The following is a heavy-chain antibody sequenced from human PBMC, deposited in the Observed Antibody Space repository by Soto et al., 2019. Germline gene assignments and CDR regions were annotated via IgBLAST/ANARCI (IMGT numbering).Heavy chain of an antibody. V-gene: IGHV4-39*01. D-gene: IGHD6-25*01. J-gene: IGHJ5*02. CDR1: GGSISSSDFY. CDR3: AVVDSTGNWFDP. CDR2: MYYSGTT. Sequence: SSETLSLTSTVSGGSISSSDFYWGWLRQTPGKGLEFIGSMYYSGTTYYNPSLKSRVTISVDTSKNQFTLKLISVTAADTAVYYCAVVDSTGNWFDPWGEGALVTVSS.